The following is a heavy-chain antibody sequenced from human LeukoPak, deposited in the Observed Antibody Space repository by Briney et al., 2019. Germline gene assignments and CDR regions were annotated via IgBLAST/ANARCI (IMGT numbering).Heavy chain of an antibody. CDR2: ISNDGTNK. CDR3: ARPPGSSSWYWFDY. D-gene: IGHD6-13*01. V-gene: IGHV3-30*04. CDR1: GFTFSTYA. J-gene: IGHJ4*02. Sequence: PGGSLRLSCAASGFTFSTYAKHWVRQAPGKGLEWVAVISNDGTNKYYADSVKGRFTISRDNSKNTLYLQMNSLRAEDTAVYYCARPPGSSSWYWFDYWGQGTLVTVSS.